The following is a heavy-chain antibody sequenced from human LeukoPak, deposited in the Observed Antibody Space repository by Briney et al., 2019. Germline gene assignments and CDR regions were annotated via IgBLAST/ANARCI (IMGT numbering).Heavy chain of an antibody. D-gene: IGHD6-19*01. Sequence: GGSLRLSCEVSGFTFSHYWMSWVRQAPGKGLEWVANIKEDGIEKHYVDSVKGRFTISRDNAKNSLYLQMNSLRAEDTAVYYCARDLRAVAGTDYWGQGTLVTVSS. J-gene: IGHJ4*02. CDR1: GFTFSHYW. CDR3: ARDLRAVAGTDY. CDR2: IKEDGIEK. V-gene: IGHV3-7*01.